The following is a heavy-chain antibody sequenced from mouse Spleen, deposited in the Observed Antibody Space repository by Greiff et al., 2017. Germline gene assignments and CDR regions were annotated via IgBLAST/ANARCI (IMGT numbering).Heavy chain of an antibody. D-gene: IGHD2-1*01. Sequence: VQLQQSGPELVKPGASVKISCKASGYAFSSSWMNWVKQRPGQGLEWIGRIYPGDGDTNYNGKFKGKATLTADKSSSTAYMQLSSLTSVDSAVYFCARRDGNYGYYFDYWGQGTTLTVSS. CDR2: IYPGDGDT. CDR3: ARRDGNYGYYFDY. J-gene: IGHJ2*01. V-gene: IGHV1-82*01. CDR1: GYAFSSSW.